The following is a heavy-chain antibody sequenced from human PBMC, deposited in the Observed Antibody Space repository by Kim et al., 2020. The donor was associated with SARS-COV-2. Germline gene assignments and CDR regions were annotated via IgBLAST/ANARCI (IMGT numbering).Heavy chain of an antibody. Sequence: GGSLRLSCAASGFTFSSYAMSWVRQAPGKGLEWVSAISGSGGSTYYADSVKGRFTISRDNSKNTLYLQMNSLRAEDTAVYYCAKEGAPRFLVLVTLPDYWGQGTLVTVSS. V-gene: IGHV3-23*01. CDR3: AKEGAPRFLVLVTLPDY. J-gene: IGHJ4*02. CDR1: GFTFSSYA. CDR2: ISGSGGST. D-gene: IGHD3-3*01.